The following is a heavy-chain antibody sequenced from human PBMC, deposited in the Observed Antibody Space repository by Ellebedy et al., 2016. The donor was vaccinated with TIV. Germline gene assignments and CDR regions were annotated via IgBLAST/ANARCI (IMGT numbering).Heavy chain of an antibody. J-gene: IGHJ5*02. CDR3: ARSPGDLFDP. D-gene: IGHD4-17*01. Sequence: MPSETLSLTCTVSGGSISSYYWSWIRQPPGKGLEWIGYIYYSGSTNYNPSLKSRVTISVDTSKNQFSLKLSSVTAADTAVYYCARSPGDLFDPWGQGTLVTVSS. CDR2: IYYSGST. CDR1: GGSISSYY. V-gene: IGHV4-59*08.